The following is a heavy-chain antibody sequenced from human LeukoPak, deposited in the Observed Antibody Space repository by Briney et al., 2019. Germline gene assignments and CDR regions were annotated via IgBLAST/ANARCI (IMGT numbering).Heavy chain of an antibody. CDR2: ITSNGGST. Sequence: PGGSLRLSCSASGFTFSTYAMHWVRQAPGKGLEYVSAITSNGGSTYYADSVKGRFTISRDNSKNALYLQMSSLRTEDTAVYYCVKGWIQPWSWGQGTLVTVSS. V-gene: IGHV3-64D*09. CDR3: VKGWIQPWS. CDR1: GFTFSTYA. D-gene: IGHD5-18*01. J-gene: IGHJ5*02.